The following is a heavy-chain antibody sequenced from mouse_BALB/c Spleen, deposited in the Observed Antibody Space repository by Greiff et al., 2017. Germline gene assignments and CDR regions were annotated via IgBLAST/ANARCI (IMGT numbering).Heavy chain of an antibody. J-gene: IGHJ1*01. D-gene: IGHD2-3*01. Sequence: EVQLQESGGGLVKPGGSLKLSCAASGFTFSSYTMSWVRQTPEKRLEWVATISSGGSYTYYPDSVKGRFTISRDNAKNTLYLQMSSLKSEDTAMYYCTSLYDGGYFDVWGAGTTVTVSS. CDR1: GFTFSSYT. CDR3: TSLYDGGYFDV. CDR2: ISSGGSYT. V-gene: IGHV5-6-4*01.